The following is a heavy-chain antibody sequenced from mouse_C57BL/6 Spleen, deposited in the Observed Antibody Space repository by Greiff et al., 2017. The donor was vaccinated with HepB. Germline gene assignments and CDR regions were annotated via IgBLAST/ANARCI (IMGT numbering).Heavy chain of an antibody. Sequence: EVQVVESGGGLVQPGGSLKLSCAASGFTFSDYGMAWVRQAPRKGPEWVAFISNLAYSIYSADTVTGRFTIARENAKNTLYLEMSSRRSEDTAMYYCARAHSSGYGFAYWGQGTRVTVAA. CDR3: ARAHSSGYGFAY. CDR2: ISNLAYSI. D-gene: IGHD3-2*02. CDR1: GFTFSDYG. J-gene: IGHJ3*01. V-gene: IGHV5-15*01.